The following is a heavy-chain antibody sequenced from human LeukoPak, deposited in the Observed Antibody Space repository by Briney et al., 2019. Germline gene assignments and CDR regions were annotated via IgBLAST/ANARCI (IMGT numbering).Heavy chain of an antibody. CDR1: GFTFSSYA. Sequence: PGGSLRLSCAASGFTFSSYAMSWVRQAPGMGLEWVAAISGSGGSTYYADSVKGRFTISRDNSKNTLYLQMNSLRAEDTAVYYCAKDGVYSSSWYFYYYYGMDVWGQGTTVTVSS. V-gene: IGHV3-23*01. D-gene: IGHD6-13*01. J-gene: IGHJ6*02. CDR2: ISGSGGST. CDR3: AKDGVYSSSWYFYYYYGMDV.